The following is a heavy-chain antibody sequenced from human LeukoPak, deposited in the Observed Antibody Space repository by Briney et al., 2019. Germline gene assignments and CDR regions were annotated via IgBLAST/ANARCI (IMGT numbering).Heavy chain of an antibody. Sequence: PSETVSLTCTVSGGSISSHYWSWIRQPPGKGLEWIGYIYYSGRIIYNPSLKSRVTISVDTSKTQFSLKLSSVTAADTAVYYCARSVVAATQGYYYYYYMDVWGKGTTVTVSS. CDR3: ARSVVAATQGYYYYYYMDV. CDR1: GGSISSHY. D-gene: IGHD2-15*01. J-gene: IGHJ6*03. CDR2: IYYSGRI. V-gene: IGHV4-59*11.